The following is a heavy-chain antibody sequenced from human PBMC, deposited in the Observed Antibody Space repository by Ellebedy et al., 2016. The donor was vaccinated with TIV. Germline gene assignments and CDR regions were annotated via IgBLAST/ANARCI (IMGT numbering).Heavy chain of an antibody. J-gene: IGHJ5*02. CDR2: IIPIFGTA. D-gene: IGHD1-26*01. CDR3: ARGRREAGATHSGWFDP. V-gene: IGHV1-69*13. Sequence: SVKVSXXASGGTFSSYAISWVRQAPGQGLEWMGGIIPIFGTANYAQKFQGRVTITADESTSTAYMELSSLRSEDTAVYYCARGRREAGATHSGWFDPWGQGTLVIVSS. CDR1: GGTFSSYA.